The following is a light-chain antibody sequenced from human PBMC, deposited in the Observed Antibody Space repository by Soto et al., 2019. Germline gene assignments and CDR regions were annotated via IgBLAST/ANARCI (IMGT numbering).Light chain of an antibody. CDR2: EVY. CDR3: SSYAASDSFVV. J-gene: IGLJ2*01. V-gene: IGLV2-8*01. CDR1: SSDVGGYNY. Sequence: QSVLTQPPSASGSPGQSVTISCTGTSSDVGGYNYVSWYQHHPDKAPKLIIYEVYKRPSGVPDRFSGSKSGNTASLTVSGLQAEDEAEYYCSSYAASDSFVVFGGGTKLTV.